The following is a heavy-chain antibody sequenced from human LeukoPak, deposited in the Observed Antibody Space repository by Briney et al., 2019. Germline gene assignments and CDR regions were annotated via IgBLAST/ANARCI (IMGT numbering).Heavy chain of an antibody. D-gene: IGHD3-10*01. J-gene: IGHJ6*04. CDR3: ARGPYYGSGSRADGMGV. V-gene: IGHV1-18*04. Sequence: ASVKVSCKASGYILTTYGFSWVRQAPGQGLEWMGWISPYNGNTNYAQKFQGRVTMTADTSTSIVYMELRSLRSDDTAVYYCARGPYYGSGSRADGMGVWGKGTTATVSS. CDR2: ISPYNGNT. CDR1: GYILTTYG.